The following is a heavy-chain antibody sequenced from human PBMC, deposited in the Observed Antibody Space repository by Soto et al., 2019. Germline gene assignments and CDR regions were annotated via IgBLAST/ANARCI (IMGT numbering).Heavy chain of an antibody. D-gene: IGHD6-13*01. Sequence: QVQLVQSGAEVKKPGASVKVPCKASGYTFTSYGISWVRQAPGQGLEWMGWISAYNGNKKYAQKLQGRVSMTTDTSTSPANMELRSLRSDDTAVYYCARDVGQQLFDHWGQGTLVTVSS. V-gene: IGHV1-18*01. J-gene: IGHJ5*02. CDR1: GYTFTSYG. CDR3: ARDVGQQLFDH. CDR2: ISAYNGNK.